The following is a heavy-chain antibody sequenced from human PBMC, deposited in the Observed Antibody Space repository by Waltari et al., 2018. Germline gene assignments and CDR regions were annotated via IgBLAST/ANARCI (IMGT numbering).Heavy chain of an antibody. D-gene: IGHD2-15*01. Sequence: EVQLVESGGGLVQPGGSLRLSCAASGFTFSTYWMTWVRQGPGRGLEWVSNVKQDGGATYYVDSLKGRFTISRDNAKNSLYLQRNSLRVEDTAVYYCATLGYCGDNCFYAMDVWGQGTTVTVSS. CDR1: GFTFSTYW. J-gene: IGHJ6*02. CDR2: VKQDGGAT. V-gene: IGHV3-7*01. CDR3: ATLGYCGDNCFYAMDV.